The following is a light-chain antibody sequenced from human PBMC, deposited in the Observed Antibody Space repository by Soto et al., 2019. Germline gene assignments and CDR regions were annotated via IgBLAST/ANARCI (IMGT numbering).Light chain of an antibody. CDR3: SSYTSSSTYV. CDR1: GSDVGTYNR. V-gene: IGLV2-18*02. Sequence: LTQPPSVSGSPGQSVAISCTGTGSDVGTYNRVSWYQQPPGTAPKLMIYDVSDRPSGVPDRFSGSKSGNTASLTISGLQAEDEADYYCSSYTSSSTYVFGTGTKVTVL. CDR2: DVS. J-gene: IGLJ1*01.